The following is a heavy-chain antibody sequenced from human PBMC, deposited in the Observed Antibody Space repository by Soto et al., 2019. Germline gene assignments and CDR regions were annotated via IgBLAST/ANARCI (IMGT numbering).Heavy chain of an antibody. CDR1: GYTFTGYY. J-gene: IGHJ6*02. Sequence: VASVKVSCKASGYTFTGYYMHWVRQAPGQGLEWMGWINPNSGGTNYAQKFQGWVTMTRDTSISTAYMELSRLRSDDTAVYYCARKKTGTMGYYYGMDVWGQGTTVTVSS. CDR3: ARKKTGTMGYYYGMDV. CDR2: INPNSGGT. V-gene: IGHV1-2*04. D-gene: IGHD1-7*01.